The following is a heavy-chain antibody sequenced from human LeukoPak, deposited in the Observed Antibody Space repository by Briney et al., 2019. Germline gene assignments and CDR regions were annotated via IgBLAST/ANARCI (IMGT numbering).Heavy chain of an antibody. V-gene: IGHV4-38-2*02. J-gene: IGHJ6*03. D-gene: IGHD6-6*01. Sequence: SETLSLTCTISGSSISSAHFWGWIRQPPGKGLEWIGTIHYSGTTYYNPSLRSRVTISLDTSKNQFSLKLSSVTAADTAIYYCARDFSSSSSVYYYYYMDVWGKGTTVTVSS. CDR2: IHYSGTT. CDR1: GSSISSAHF. CDR3: ARDFSSSSSVYYYYYMDV.